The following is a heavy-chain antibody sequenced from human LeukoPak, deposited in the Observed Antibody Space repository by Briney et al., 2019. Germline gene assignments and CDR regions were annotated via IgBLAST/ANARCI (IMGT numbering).Heavy chain of an antibody. J-gene: IGHJ6*03. CDR2: ISAYNGNT. D-gene: IGHD2-2*01. Sequence: ASVKVSCKASGYTFTSYGISWVRQAPGQGLEWMGWISAYNGNTNYAQKLQGRVTMTTDTSTSTAYMELRSLRSEDTAVYYCAREVPADSYYYYYYMGVWGKGTTVTISS. CDR1: GYTFTSYG. CDR3: AREVPADSYYYYYYMGV. V-gene: IGHV1-18*01.